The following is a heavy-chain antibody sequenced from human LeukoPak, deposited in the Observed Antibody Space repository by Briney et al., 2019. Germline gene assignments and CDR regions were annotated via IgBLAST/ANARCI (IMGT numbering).Heavy chain of an antibody. D-gene: IGHD2-2*01. CDR2: IYYSGST. Sequence: PSETLSLTCTVSGGSISSSSYYWGWIRQPPGKGLEWIGSIYYSGSTYYKPSLKSRVIISADTSKNQYSLRLSSVTAADTAVYYCARGGVAIPAANNWFDPWGQGTLVTVSS. CDR3: ARGGVAIPAANNWFDP. J-gene: IGHJ5*02. CDR1: GGSISSSSYY. V-gene: IGHV4-39*07.